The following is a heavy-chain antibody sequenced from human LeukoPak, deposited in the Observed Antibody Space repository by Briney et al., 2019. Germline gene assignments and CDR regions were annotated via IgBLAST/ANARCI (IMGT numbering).Heavy chain of an antibody. CDR3: ARDVYQLLLGGSPRRLDY. V-gene: IGHV1-2*02. CDR2: INPNSGGT. Sequence: ASVKVSCKASGYTFTGYYMHWVRQAPGQGLEWMGWINPNSGGTNYAQKLQGRVTMTRDTSISTAYMELSRLRSDDTAVYYCARDVYQLLLGGSPRRLDYWGQGTLVTVSS. D-gene: IGHD2-2*01. CDR1: GYTFTGYY. J-gene: IGHJ4*02.